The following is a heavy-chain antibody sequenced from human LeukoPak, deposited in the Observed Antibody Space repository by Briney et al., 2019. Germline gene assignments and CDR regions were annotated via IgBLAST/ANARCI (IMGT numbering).Heavy chain of an antibody. V-gene: IGHV3-23*01. D-gene: IGHD3-9*01. Sequence: PGGSLRLSCAASGFTFSSYAVSWVRQAPGKGLVWVSAISYSGGRTYDAHSVKGRFTISRDNSKKTPQLQMNSLRAEDTPVYYCSKDLRPDILTGYQPDHYFDYWGQGTLVTVSS. CDR2: ISYSGGRT. CDR1: GFTFSSYA. J-gene: IGHJ4*02. CDR3: SKDLRPDILTGYQPDHYFDY.